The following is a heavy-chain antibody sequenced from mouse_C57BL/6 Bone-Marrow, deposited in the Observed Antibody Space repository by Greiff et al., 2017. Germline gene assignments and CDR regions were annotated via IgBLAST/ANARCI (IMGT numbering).Heavy chain of an antibody. Sequence: VQLQQSGAELVRPGASVKLSCTASGFNIKDDYMHWVKQRPEQGLEWIGRIDPENGDTEYASKFQGKATITADTSSNTAYLQLSSLTSEDTAVDYCTTVGVSRYFDYWGQGTTLTVSS. CDR2: IDPENGDT. V-gene: IGHV14-4*01. CDR3: TTVGVSRYFDY. J-gene: IGHJ2*01. CDR1: GFNIKDDY. D-gene: IGHD1-1*02.